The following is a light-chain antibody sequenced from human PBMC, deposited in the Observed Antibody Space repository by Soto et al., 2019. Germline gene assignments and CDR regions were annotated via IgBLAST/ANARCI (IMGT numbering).Light chain of an antibody. Sequence: DIQMTQSPSTLSESVGDRVTITCRASQSISSWLAWYQQKPGKAPKLLIYDASSLESGVPSRFSGSGSETEFTLTIISMQPDDFATYYCQQYNSYSYTFGQGTKLEIK. CDR1: QSISSW. V-gene: IGKV1-5*01. J-gene: IGKJ2*01. CDR2: DAS. CDR3: QQYNSYSYT.